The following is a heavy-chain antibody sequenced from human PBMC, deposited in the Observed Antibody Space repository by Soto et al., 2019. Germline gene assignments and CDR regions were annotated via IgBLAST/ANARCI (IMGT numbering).Heavy chain of an antibody. CDR3: ARVTPYSSSWYFDL. V-gene: IGHV1-18*01. J-gene: IGHJ2*01. CDR2: ISAYNGNT. Sequence: QVQLVQSGAEVKKPGASVKVSCKASGYTFTNYDINWVRQAPGQGLEWMGWISAYNGNTNYAQKLQGRVTMTTDTATSTADMELRSLRSDDTAVYYCARVTPYSSSWYFDLWGRGTLVTVSS. CDR1: GYTFTNYD. D-gene: IGHD6-13*01.